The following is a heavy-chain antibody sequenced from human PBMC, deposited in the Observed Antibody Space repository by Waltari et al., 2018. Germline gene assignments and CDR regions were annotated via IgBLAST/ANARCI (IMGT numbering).Heavy chain of an antibody. J-gene: IGHJ6*02. Sequence: QVQLVESGGGVVRLGDSLRISCAASGSIFSSLKMYLVRRAPGKGLEWVAGISYDERDKYYAASVKGRFTVSRDNSRNTLYLEMTSLTAEDTALYRCLRGSLQYYDNYGFEVWGQGTTVAVS. CDR1: GSIFSSLK. V-gene: IGHV3-30*01. CDR3: LRGSLQYYDNYGFEV. D-gene: IGHD3-9*01. CDR2: ISYDERDK.